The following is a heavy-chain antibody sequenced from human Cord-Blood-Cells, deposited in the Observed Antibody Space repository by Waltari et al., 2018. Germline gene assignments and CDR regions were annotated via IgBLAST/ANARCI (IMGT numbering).Heavy chain of an antibody. Sequence: QVQLQQWGAGLLKPSETLSLTCAVYGGSFRGYYWRWIRPPPGKGLEWIGELNHSGSTNYNPSLKSRVTISVDTSENQLSLKLSSVTAADTAVYYCARGGEQLIYWYFDLWGRGTLVTVSS. J-gene: IGHJ2*01. CDR3: ARGGEQLIYWYFDL. V-gene: IGHV4-34*01. CDR2: LNHSGST. D-gene: IGHD6-6*01. CDR1: GGSFRGYY.